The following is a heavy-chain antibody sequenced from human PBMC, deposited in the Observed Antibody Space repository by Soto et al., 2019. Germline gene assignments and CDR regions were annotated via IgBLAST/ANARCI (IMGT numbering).Heavy chain of an antibody. V-gene: IGHV4-31*03. Sequence: SETLSLTCTVSGGSISSGGYYWSWIRQHPGKGLEWIGYIYYSGSTYYNPSLKSRVTISVDTSKNQFSLKLSSVTAADTAVYYCARDRPQRDSSSLGAFDYWGQGTLVTVSS. CDR1: GGSISSGGYY. J-gene: IGHJ4*02. CDR3: ARDRPQRDSSSLGAFDY. D-gene: IGHD6-6*01. CDR2: IYYSGST.